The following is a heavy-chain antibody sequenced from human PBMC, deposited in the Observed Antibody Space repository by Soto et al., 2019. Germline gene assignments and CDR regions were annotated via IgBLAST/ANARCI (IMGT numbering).Heavy chain of an antibody. J-gene: IGHJ4*02. CDR3: AHMNGSYFAY. D-gene: IGHD1-26*01. V-gene: IGHV2-5*05. CDR2: IYWDDDK. CDR1: GFSLTTSGVG. Sequence: QITLKESGPTLVKPTQTLTLTCTFSGFSLTTSGVGVGWIRQPPGKALEWLALIYWDDDKRYGPSLKSRLTIPKDTTRNQVVLILTNLDPVDTAPYYCAHMNGSYFAYWGQGTLVTVSS.